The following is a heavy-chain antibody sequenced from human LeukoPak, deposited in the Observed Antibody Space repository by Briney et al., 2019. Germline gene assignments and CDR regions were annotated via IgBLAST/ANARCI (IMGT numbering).Heavy chain of an antibody. CDR3: AKRGMGTVDY. Sequence: GRSLRLSCAASGLTVSSYGMHCGRQAPGKGLEWVAFIRYDGSNKYYADSVKGRFTISRDNSKNTLYLQMNSLRAEDTAVYYCAKRGMGTVDYWGQGTLVTVSS. V-gene: IGHV3-30*02. J-gene: IGHJ4*02. CDR2: IRYDGSNK. D-gene: IGHD5-24*01. CDR1: GLTVSSYG.